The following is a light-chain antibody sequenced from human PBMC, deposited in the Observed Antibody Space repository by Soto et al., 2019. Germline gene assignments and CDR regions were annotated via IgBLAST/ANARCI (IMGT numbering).Light chain of an antibody. CDR2: EVN. V-gene: IGLV2-14*01. Sequence: QSVLTQPASVSGSPGQSITISCTGTSSDVGGYNYVSWYQQHPGKAPKLMIYEVNNRPSGVSNRFSASKSGNTASLTISGLQAEDEGDYYCSSYTSSSIVVFGGGTKVTVL. CDR1: SSDVGGYNY. CDR3: SSYTSSSIVV. J-gene: IGLJ2*01.